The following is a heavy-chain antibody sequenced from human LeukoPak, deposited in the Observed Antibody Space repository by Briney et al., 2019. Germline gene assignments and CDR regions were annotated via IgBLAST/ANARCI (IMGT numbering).Heavy chain of an antibody. J-gene: IGHJ6*02. V-gene: IGHV4-34*01. D-gene: IGHD2-15*01. CDR2: INHSGST. CDR1: GGSFSGYY. Sequence: KPSETLSLTCAVYGGSFSGYYWSWIRQPPGKGLEWIGEINHSGSTNYNPSLKSRVTISVDTPKNQFSLKLSSVTAADTAVYYCARGSIVVVVAASGIGDYYYYGMDVWGQGTTVTVSS. CDR3: ARGSIVVVVAASGIGDYYYYGMDV.